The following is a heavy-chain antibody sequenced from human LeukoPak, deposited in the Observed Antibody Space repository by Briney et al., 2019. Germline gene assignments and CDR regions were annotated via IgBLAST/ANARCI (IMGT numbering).Heavy chain of an antibody. D-gene: IGHD3-10*01. CDR2: IRYDGSNK. Sequence: PGGSLRLSCAASGFTFSSYGMHWVRQAPGKGLEWVAFIRYDGSNKYYADSVKGRFTISRDNSKNTLYLQMNSLRAEDTAVYYCAKDLWFGESFYLDVWGKGTTVTTSS. CDR3: AKDLWFGESFYLDV. V-gene: IGHV3-30*02. J-gene: IGHJ6*03. CDR1: GFTFSSYG.